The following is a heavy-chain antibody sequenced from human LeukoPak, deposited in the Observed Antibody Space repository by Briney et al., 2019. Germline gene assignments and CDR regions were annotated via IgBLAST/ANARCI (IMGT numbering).Heavy chain of an antibody. CDR3: AKAPRPYCSGGSCFDAFDI. Sequence: GGSLRLSCAASGFTFSSYWMHWVRQAPGKGLVWVSRINSDGSSTSYADSVKGRFTISRDNSKNTLYLQMNSLRADDTAVYQCAKAPRPYCSGGSCFDAFDIWGQGTMVTVSS. CDR1: GFTFSSYW. V-gene: IGHV3-74*01. J-gene: IGHJ3*02. D-gene: IGHD2-15*01. CDR2: INSDGSST.